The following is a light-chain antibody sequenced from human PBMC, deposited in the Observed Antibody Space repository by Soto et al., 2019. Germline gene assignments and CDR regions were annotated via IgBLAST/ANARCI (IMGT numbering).Light chain of an antibody. J-gene: IGKJ2*01. CDR3: QQYYSYPYT. Sequence: DIQMTQSPPSLSASVGDRVIITCRASQGITKFLAWYQLRPGKPPTLLISAASTLRSGVPSRFSGSGSGTDFTLTISCLQSEDFATYYCQQYYSYPYTFGQGTKVDIK. V-gene: IGKV1-27*01. CDR1: QGITKF. CDR2: AAS.